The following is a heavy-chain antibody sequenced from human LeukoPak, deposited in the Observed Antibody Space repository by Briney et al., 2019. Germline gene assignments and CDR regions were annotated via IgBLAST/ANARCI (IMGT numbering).Heavy chain of an antibody. Sequence: SETLSLTCLVSSGSISGYYWSWIRQPAGKGLEWIGSIYYSGSTYYNPSLKSRVTISVDTSKNQFSLKLSSVTAADTAVYYCARDSSGFLHAFDIWGQGTMVTVSS. J-gene: IGHJ3*02. CDR2: IYYSGST. V-gene: IGHV4-39*07. CDR1: SGSISGYY. D-gene: IGHD3-22*01. CDR3: ARDSSGFLHAFDI.